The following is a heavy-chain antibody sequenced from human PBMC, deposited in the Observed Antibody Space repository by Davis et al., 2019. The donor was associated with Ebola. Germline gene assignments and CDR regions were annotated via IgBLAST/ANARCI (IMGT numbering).Heavy chain of an antibody. Sequence: SETLSLTCTVSGGSISSSSYYWGWIRQPPGKGLEWIGSIYYSGSTYYNPSLKSRVTISVDTSKNQFSLKLSSVTAADTAVYYCARVGYSYGFHWFDPWGQGTLVTVSS. CDR2: IYYSGST. V-gene: IGHV4-39*07. D-gene: IGHD5-18*01. J-gene: IGHJ5*02. CDR1: GGSISSSSYY. CDR3: ARVGYSYGFHWFDP.